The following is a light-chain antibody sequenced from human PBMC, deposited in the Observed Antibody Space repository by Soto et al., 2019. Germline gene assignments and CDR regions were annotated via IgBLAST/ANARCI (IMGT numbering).Light chain of an antibody. J-gene: IGKJ2*01. CDR3: QQYNSYSGYT. CDR1: QNINNW. Sequence: DIPMTQSPSTLSASVGDRVTITCRASQNINNWLAWYQQKPGKAPKLLIQKASSLQSGVPSRFSGSGSGTEFTLNISSLQPDDLGTYYCQQYNSYSGYTFGQGTKLEIK. CDR2: KAS. V-gene: IGKV1-5*03.